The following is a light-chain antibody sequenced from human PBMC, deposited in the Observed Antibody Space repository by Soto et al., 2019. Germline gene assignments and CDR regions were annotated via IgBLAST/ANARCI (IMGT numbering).Light chain of an antibody. CDR1: QGIRSD. Sequence: IQMPQSPSTLSASVGDRVTITCRASQGIRSDLGWYQQKPGKAPKLLIYAASTLQTGVPSRFSGSGSGTDFTLTISSLQPEDFATYYCLQDHNYPLTFGQGTKVDIK. CDR2: AAS. J-gene: IGKJ1*01. CDR3: LQDHNYPLT. V-gene: IGKV1-6*01.